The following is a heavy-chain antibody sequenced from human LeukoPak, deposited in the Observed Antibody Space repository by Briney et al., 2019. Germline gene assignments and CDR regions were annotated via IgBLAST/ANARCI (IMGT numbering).Heavy chain of an antibody. Sequence: PGGSLRLSCAASGFTFSDYYMSWIRQAPGKGLEWVSYISSSGSTIYYADSVRGRFTISRDNAKNSLYLQMNSLRAEDTAVYYCARAAYGSGSYEEDWFDPWGQGTLVTVSS. D-gene: IGHD3-10*01. CDR3: ARAAYGSGSYEEDWFDP. J-gene: IGHJ5*02. CDR2: ISSSGSTI. V-gene: IGHV3-11*01. CDR1: GFTFSDYY.